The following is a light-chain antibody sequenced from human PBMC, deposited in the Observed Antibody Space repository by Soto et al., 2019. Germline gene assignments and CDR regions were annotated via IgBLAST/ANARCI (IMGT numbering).Light chain of an antibody. CDR2: RNN. V-gene: IGLV1-47*01. CDR3: AAWDDSLSVYDV. Sequence: QSVLTQPPSASGTPGQRVTISCSGSRSNIGSNYVYWFQQLPGTAPRLLIYRNNQRPSGVPDRFSGSKSGTSASLAISGLRSGDEADYYCAAWDDSLSVYDVFGTGTKLTVL. CDR1: RSNIGSNY. J-gene: IGLJ1*01.